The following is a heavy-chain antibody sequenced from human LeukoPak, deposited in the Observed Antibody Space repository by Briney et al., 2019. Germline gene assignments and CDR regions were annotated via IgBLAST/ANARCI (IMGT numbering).Heavy chain of an antibody. Sequence: SDTLSLTCTVSGGSVSSGSYYWSWLRQPPGKGLEWIGYIYYSGSTNYNPSLKSRVTISVDTSKNQFSLKLSSVTAADTAVYYCARDRSSSWYSFYYYYGMDVWGQGTTVTVSS. CDR1: GGSVSSGSYY. CDR3: ARDRSSSWYSFYYYYGMDV. D-gene: IGHD6-13*01. J-gene: IGHJ6*02. CDR2: IYYSGST. V-gene: IGHV4-61*01.